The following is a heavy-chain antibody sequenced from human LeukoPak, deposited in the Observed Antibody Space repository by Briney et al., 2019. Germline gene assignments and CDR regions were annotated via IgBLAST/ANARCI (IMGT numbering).Heavy chain of an antibody. CDR3: AKVYSDYSLYYFDY. D-gene: IGHD2/OR15-2a*01. CDR2: ISYDGSNK. V-gene: IGHV3-30*18. Sequence: GSLRLSCAASGFTFSSYGMHWVRQAPGKGLEWLAVISYDGSNKYYGDPVKGRFTISRDNSKNTVYLEMNSLRAEDTAVYYCAKVYSDYSLYYFDYWGQGTLVTVSS. CDR1: GFTFSSYG. J-gene: IGHJ4*02.